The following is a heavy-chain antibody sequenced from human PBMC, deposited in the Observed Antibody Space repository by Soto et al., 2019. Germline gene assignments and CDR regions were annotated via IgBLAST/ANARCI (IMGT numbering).Heavy chain of an antibody. Sequence: QVQLVQSGAEVKKPGSSVKVSYKASGGTFSSYAISWVRQAPGQGLEWMGGIIPIFGTANYAQKFQGRVTITADESTSTAYMELSSLRSEDTAVYYCARGIGSSGWSGLYYFDYWGQGTLVTVSS. CDR1: GGTFSSYA. V-gene: IGHV1-69*01. J-gene: IGHJ4*02. CDR3: ARGIGSSGWSGLYYFDY. D-gene: IGHD6-19*01. CDR2: IIPIFGTA.